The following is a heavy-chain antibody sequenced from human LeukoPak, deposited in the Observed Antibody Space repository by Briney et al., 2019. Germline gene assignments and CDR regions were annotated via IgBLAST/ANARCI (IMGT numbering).Heavy chain of an antibody. J-gene: IGHJ3*02. CDR1: GFTFSNYG. CDR3: ARVPHPDYGGNLRPDDAFDI. Sequence: PGGSLRLSCAASGFTFSNYGMHWVRQAPGKGLEWVALIWYDGSNKYYADSVRGRFTISRDNSKNTLYLQMKSLRVEDTAVYYCARVPHPDYGGNLRPDDAFDIWGQGTMVTVSS. CDR2: IWYDGSNK. V-gene: IGHV3-33*01. D-gene: IGHD4-23*01.